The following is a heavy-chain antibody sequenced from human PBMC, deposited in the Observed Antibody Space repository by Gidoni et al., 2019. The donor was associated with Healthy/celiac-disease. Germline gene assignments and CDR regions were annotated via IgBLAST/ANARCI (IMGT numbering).Heavy chain of an antibody. J-gene: IGHJ4*02. CDR3: AKDVGGITMVRGVNYFDY. V-gene: IGHV3-9*01. Sequence: EVQLVESGGGLVQPGRSLRLSCAASGFTFDDYAMHWVRQAPGKGLEWVSGISWNSGSIGYADSVKGRFTISRDNAKNSLYLQMNSLRAEDTALYYCAKDVGGITMVRGVNYFDYWGQGTLVTVSS. CDR1: GFTFDDYA. D-gene: IGHD3-10*01. CDR2: ISWNSGSI.